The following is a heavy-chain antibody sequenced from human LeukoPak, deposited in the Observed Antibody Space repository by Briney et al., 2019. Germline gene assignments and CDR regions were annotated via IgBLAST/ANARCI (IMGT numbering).Heavy chain of an antibody. D-gene: IGHD3-10*01. Sequence: GASVKVSCKASGYTFTGYYMHWVRQAPGQGLEWMGWINPNSGGTNYAQKFQGRVTMTRDTSISTAYMELSRLRSDDTAVYYCASVYYGSGSYPRLYYYYGMDVWGQGTTVTVPS. J-gene: IGHJ6*02. V-gene: IGHV1-2*02. CDR2: INPNSGGT. CDR1: GYTFTGYY. CDR3: ASVYYGSGSYPRLYYYYGMDV.